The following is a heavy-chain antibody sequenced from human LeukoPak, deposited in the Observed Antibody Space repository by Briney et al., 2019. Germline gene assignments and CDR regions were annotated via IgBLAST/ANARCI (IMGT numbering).Heavy chain of an antibody. V-gene: IGHV1-2*02. Sequence: ASVRVSCKASGYTFTGYYIHWVRQAPGQGLEWMGWINPNSGGTKYAQKFQGRVTMTRDTSTSTAYMELRRLRSDDTAVYYCARRWGTYDILTGYYRDQDAFDIWGQGTMVTVSS. CDR1: GYTFTGYY. J-gene: IGHJ3*02. D-gene: IGHD3-9*01. CDR3: ARRWGTYDILTGYYRDQDAFDI. CDR2: INPNSGGT.